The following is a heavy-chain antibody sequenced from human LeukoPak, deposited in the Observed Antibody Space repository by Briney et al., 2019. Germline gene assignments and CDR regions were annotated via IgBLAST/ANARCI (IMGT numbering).Heavy chain of an antibody. CDR2: IKSKTDGGTT. Sequence: GGSLRLSCAAAGFTFSNAWMSWVRQAPGKGLECVGRIKSKTDGGTTDYAAPVKGRFTISRDDSKNTLYLQMNSLKTEDTAVYYCTTDPPPPEENYDYYFDYGGQGTLVTVSS. V-gene: IGHV3-15*01. J-gene: IGHJ4*02. D-gene: IGHD3-3*01. CDR1: GFTFSNAW. CDR3: TTDPPPPEENYDYYFDY.